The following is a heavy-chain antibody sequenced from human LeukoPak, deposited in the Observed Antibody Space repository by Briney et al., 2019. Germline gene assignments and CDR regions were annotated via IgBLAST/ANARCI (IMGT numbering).Heavy chain of an antibody. CDR3: AKAPHIVVVPAHMGLIY. V-gene: IGHV3-48*01. J-gene: IGHJ4*02. Sequence: PGGSLRLSCAASGFTFSSYSMNWVRQAPGKGLEWVSYISSSSSTIYYADFVKGRFTISRDTSKNTLDLQMNSLRAEDTAVYYCAKAPHIVVVPAHMGLIYWGQGTLVTVSS. CDR2: ISSSSSTI. D-gene: IGHD2-2*01. CDR1: GFTFSSYS.